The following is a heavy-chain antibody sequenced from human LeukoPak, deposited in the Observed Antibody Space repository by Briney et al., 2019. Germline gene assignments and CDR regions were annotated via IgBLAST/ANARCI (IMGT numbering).Heavy chain of an antibody. D-gene: IGHD1-26*01. Sequence: ASVKVSCKASGGTFSSYAISWVRQAPGQGLEWMGRIIPILGIANYAQKFQGRVTITADKSTSTSYMELSSLRSEDTAVYYCARDELRYSGSCYNWGQGTLVTVSS. CDR2: IIPILGIA. CDR1: GGTFSSYA. V-gene: IGHV1-69*04. J-gene: IGHJ4*02. CDR3: ARDELRYSGSCYN.